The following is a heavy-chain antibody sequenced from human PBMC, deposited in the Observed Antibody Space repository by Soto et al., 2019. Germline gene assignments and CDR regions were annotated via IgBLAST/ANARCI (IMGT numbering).Heavy chain of an antibody. J-gene: IGHJ4*02. CDR3: ARGRKTLDSDCSSTSCYTASDY. CDR1: GGSFSGYY. CDR2: INHSGST. V-gene: IGHV4-34*01. Sequence: TSETLSLTCAVYGGSFSGYYWSWIRQPPGKGLEWIGEINHSGSTNYNPSLKSRVTISVDTSKNQFSLKLSSVTAADTAVYYCARGRKTLDSDCSSTSCYTASDYWGQGTLVTV. D-gene: IGHD2-2*02.